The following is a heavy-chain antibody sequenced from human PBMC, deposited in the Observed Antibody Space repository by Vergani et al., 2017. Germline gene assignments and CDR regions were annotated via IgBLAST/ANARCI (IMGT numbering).Heavy chain of an antibody. D-gene: IGHD2-21*01. CDR2: MKSTVDRGKK. CDR1: GFRVRKEW. Sequence: EAQPVESGGGSVKPGGEGRLSCVAAGFRVRKEWRNGVRRTPGKGREGVGRMKSTVDRGKKDYAAAVKGRFTISRDDSKNTLLLQMNGLKTEDIGVYYCTTDPRYCGDGSCYWLRDHHYYGMDVWGQGTTVTVSS. J-gene: IGHJ6*02. CDR3: TTDPRYCGDGSCYWLRDHHYYGMDV. V-gene: IGHV3-15*07.